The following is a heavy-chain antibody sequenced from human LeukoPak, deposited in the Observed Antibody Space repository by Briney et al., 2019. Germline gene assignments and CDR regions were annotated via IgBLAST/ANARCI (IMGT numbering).Heavy chain of an antibody. CDR1: GGSISSGDYY. Sequence: PSQTLSLTCTVSGGSISSGDYYWSWIRQPPGKGLEWIGYTYYRGSTYYNPSLKSRISISVDTSKNQFSLKLSSVTAADTAVYYCARGPSWYTDYWGQGTLVTVSS. CDR3: ARGPSWYTDY. D-gene: IGHD6-13*01. CDR2: TYYRGST. J-gene: IGHJ4*02. V-gene: IGHV4-30-4*01.